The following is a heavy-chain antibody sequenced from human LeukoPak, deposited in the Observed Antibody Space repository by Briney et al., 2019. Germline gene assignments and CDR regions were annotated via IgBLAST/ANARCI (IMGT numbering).Heavy chain of an antibody. CDR3: ARVVIRPYYFDY. D-gene: IGHD4-23*01. V-gene: IGHV3-66*01. CDR1: GFTVSSNY. Sequence: GGSLRLSCALSGFTVSSNYMSWVRQAPGKGLEWVSVIYSGGITDYAYSVKGRFTISRDNSKNTLHLQMNNLRAEDTAVYYCARVVIRPYYFDYWGQGTLVTVSS. J-gene: IGHJ4*02. CDR2: IYSGGIT.